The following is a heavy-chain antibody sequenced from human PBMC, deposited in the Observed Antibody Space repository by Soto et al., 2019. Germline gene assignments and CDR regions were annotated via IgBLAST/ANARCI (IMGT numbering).Heavy chain of an antibody. CDR3: ARDSIPGYSNYAGSDAFDV. J-gene: IGHJ3*01. CDR2: ISSSATYI. Sequence: GSLRLSCAASGFTFSSYGMNWVRQAPGKGLEWVSSISSSATYIYYADSMQGRFTISRDNAQNSLYLQMNSLRAEDTAVYYCARDSIPGYSNYAGSDAFDVWGQGTMVTVSS. V-gene: IGHV3-21*01. CDR1: GFTFSSYG. D-gene: IGHD4-4*01.